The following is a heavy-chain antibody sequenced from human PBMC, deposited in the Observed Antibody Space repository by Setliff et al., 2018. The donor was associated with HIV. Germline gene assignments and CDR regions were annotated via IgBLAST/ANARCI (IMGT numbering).Heavy chain of an antibody. V-gene: IGHV1-2*02. D-gene: IGHD3-3*01. Sequence: GASVKVSCKASGYTFTGYYMHWVRQAPGQGLEWMGWINPHSGDTNYAQKFQDRVTMTRDTSVNIAYMRLSRLRSGDTAVYYCARAPTLFGVEYYYYFGMDVWGLGTTVTVSS. CDR2: INPHSGDT. J-gene: IGHJ6*02. CDR1: GYTFTGYY. CDR3: ARAPTLFGVEYYYYFGMDV.